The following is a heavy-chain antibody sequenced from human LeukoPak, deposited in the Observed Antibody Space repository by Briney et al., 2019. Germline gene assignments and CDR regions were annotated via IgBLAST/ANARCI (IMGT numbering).Heavy chain of an antibody. D-gene: IGHD2-2*02. CDR1: GYTFTSYD. J-gene: IGHJ2*01. CDR3: ARGPYCSSTSCYTSNKNWYFDL. V-gene: IGHV1-8*01. CDR2: MNPNSGNT. Sequence: ASVKVSCKASGYTFTSYDINWVRQATGQGLEWMGWMNPNSGNTGYAQKFQGRVTMTRNTSISTAYMELSSLRSEDTAVYYCARGPYCSSTSCYTSNKNWYFDLRGRGTLVTVSS.